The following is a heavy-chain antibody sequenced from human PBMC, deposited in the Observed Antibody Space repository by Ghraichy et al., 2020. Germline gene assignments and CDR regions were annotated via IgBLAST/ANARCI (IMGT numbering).Heavy chain of an antibody. J-gene: IGHJ3*02. Sequence: ASVKVSCKASGYSFTNKDINWVRQAPGQGLEWMGWIRSYNGDTNYAQKFQGRVTMTTDTSTRTAYMELRSLRSDDTAVYFCANSFGSSIFDMWGQGTMVTVSS. CDR1: GYSFTNKD. CDR3: ANSFGSSIFDM. V-gene: IGHV1-18*01. D-gene: IGHD6-13*01. CDR2: IRSYNGDT.